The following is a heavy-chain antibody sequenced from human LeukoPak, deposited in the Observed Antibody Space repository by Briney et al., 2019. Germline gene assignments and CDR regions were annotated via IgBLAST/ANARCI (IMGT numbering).Heavy chain of an antibody. J-gene: IGHJ4*02. D-gene: IGHD5-18*01. CDR2: IYHSGST. CDR3: AGQIQLWSPFDY. CDR1: GGSISSGGYS. V-gene: IGHV4-30-2*01. Sequence: SETLSLTCAVSGGSISSGGYSWSWIRQPPGKGLEWIGYIYHSGSTYYNPSPKSRVTISVDRSKNQFSLKLSSVTAADTAVYYCAGQIQLWSPFDYWGQGTLVTVSS.